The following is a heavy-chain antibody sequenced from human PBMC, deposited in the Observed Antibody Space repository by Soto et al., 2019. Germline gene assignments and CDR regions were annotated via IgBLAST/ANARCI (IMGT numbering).Heavy chain of an antibody. D-gene: IGHD3-10*01. CDR1: GFALNTSVLS. CDR3: VHSVDLWLGGYFDH. CDR2: IFADGDK. J-gene: IGHJ4*02. V-gene: IGHV2-5*02. Sequence: QITLKESGPALVKPTQTLTLTCSFSGFALNTSVLSVGWIRQPPGKALECLALIFADGDKRYSPSLKDRLTIAKDTSKNQVVLTMTDMDPMDTATYYCVHSVDLWLGGYFDHWGQGVLVTVST.